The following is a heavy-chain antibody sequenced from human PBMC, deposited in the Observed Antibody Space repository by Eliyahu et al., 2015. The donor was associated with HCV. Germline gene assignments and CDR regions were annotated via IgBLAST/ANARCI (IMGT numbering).Heavy chain of an antibody. D-gene: IGHD5-18*01. CDR3: ARVGYSYGYWYFDL. V-gene: IGHV4-59*01. J-gene: IGHJ2*01. CDR2: IYYSGST. CDR1: GXSISSYY. Sequence: QVQLQESGPGLVKPSETLSLTCTVSGXSISSYYWSWIRQPPGKGLEWIGYIYYSGSTNYNPSLKSRVTISVDTSKNQFSLKLSSVTAADTAVYYCARVGYSYGYWYFDLWGRGTLVTVSS.